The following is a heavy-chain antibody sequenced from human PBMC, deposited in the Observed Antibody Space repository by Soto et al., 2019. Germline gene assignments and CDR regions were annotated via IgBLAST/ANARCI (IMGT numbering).Heavy chain of an antibody. J-gene: IGHJ6*02. Sequence: WGSLRLSCLASGFTSSSYEMNWVRQAPGKGLEWISYIRGGGTTMYYADSVKGRFTISRDNTKNSLYLQMNSLTAEDTAVYYCAGRDGHNRRKAPYYYYYYGMNVWGQGTTVTVSS. V-gene: IGHV3-48*03. D-gene: IGHD2-15*01. CDR3: AGRDGHNRRKAPYYYYYYGMNV. CDR1: GFTSSSYE. CDR2: IRGGGTTM.